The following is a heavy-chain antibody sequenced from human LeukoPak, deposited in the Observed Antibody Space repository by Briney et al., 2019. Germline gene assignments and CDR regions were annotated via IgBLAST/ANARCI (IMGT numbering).Heavy chain of an antibody. CDR2: MKIKADGSTR. Sequence: GGSLSLFGAASGLTVTKGWISCVCQAPRDWLRWVGCMKIKADGSTRDYARPWKCGVTISRDETKNRTYLQRNCLKTKYTAVYYCTRELKYSSGLNWGQGNLVTVSS. V-gene: IGHV3-15*01. J-gene: IGHJ4*02. D-gene: IGHD3-22*01. CDR3: TRELKYSSGLN. CDR1: GLTVTKGW.